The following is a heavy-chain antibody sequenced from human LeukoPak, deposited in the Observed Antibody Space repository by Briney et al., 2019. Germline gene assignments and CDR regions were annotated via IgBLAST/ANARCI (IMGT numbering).Heavy chain of an antibody. CDR2: IYYSGST. J-gene: IGHJ4*02. V-gene: IGHV4-59*01. Sequence: PGGSLRLSCAASGFTFSYYWSWIRQPPGKGLEWIGDIYYSGSTNYNPSLKSRVTISVDTSKNQFSLKLSSVTAADTAVYYCARGDTMVRGVIPTDYWGQGTLVTVSS. CDR3: ARGDTMVRGVIPTDY. CDR1: GFTFSYY. D-gene: IGHD3-10*01.